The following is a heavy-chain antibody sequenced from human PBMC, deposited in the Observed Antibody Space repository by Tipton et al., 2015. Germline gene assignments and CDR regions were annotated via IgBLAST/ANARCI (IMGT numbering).Heavy chain of an antibody. CDR3: ARAPYYYESSGYFHFDY. V-gene: IGHV3-33*01. CDR1: GFTFSSYG. Sequence: SLRLSCAASGFTFSSYGMHWVRQAPGKGLEWVAVIWYDGSNKYYADSVKGRFTISRDNSKNTLYLQMNSLRAEDTAVYYCARAPYYYESSGYFHFDYWGQGNLVTVSS. J-gene: IGHJ4*02. D-gene: IGHD3-22*01. CDR2: IWYDGSNK.